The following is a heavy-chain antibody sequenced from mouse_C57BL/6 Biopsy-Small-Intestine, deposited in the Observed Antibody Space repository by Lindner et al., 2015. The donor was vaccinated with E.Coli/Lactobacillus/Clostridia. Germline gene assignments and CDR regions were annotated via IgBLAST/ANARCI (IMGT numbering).Heavy chain of an antibody. CDR2: ILPGSSST. CDR1: GYTFTDYW. Sequence: QLQESGAELMKPGASVKLSCKATGYTFTDYWIEWVKQRPGHGLEWIGEILPGSSSTYFNEKFKGEATFTADTSSNTAYMQLSSLTFEDTAVYYCARGDDYLFTYWGQGTLVTVSA. V-gene: IGHV1-9*01. CDR3: ARGDDYLFTY. D-gene: IGHD2-4*01. J-gene: IGHJ3*01.